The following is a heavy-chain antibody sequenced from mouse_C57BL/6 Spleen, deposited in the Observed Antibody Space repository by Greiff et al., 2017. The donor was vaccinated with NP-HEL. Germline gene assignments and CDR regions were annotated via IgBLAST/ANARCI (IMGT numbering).Heavy chain of an antibody. CDR3: TRRDYYGSSSDD. V-gene: IGHV1-15*01. D-gene: IGHD1-1*01. J-gene: IGHJ2*01. CDR1: GYTFTDYE. Sequence: QVQLQQSGAELVSPGASVTLSCKASGYTFTDYEMHWVKQTPVHGLEWIGAIDPETGGTAYNQKFKGKAILTADKSSSTAYMELRSLTSEDSAVYYGTRRDYYGSSSDDWGQGTTLTVSS. CDR2: IDPETGGT.